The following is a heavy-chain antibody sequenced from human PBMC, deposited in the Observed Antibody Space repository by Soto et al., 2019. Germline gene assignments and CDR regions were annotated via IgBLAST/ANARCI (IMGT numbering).Heavy chain of an antibody. V-gene: IGHV4-39*01. D-gene: IGHD2-8*01. CDR1: GGSVSNSNYY. Sequence: AETLSLTCTVSGGSVSNSNYYWGWIRQSPGKGLEWIGSVYYRGRSYSKSSVKSRVTISVDTSKNQFSLNLNSVTASDTAVYYCVSQRTSVLTQAYFDYWGPGALITVSS. J-gene: IGHJ4*02. CDR2: VYYRGRS. CDR3: VSQRTSVLTQAYFDY.